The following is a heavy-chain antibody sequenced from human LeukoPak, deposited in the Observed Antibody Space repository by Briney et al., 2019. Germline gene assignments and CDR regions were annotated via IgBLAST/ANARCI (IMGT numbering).Heavy chain of an antibody. J-gene: IGHJ6*03. V-gene: IGHV3-48*03. CDR1: GFTFSSYE. CDR2: ISSSGSTI. Sequence: GGSLRLSCAASGFTFSSYEMNWVRQAPGKGLEWVSYISSSGSTIYYADSVKGRFTISRDNAKNSLYLQMNSLRAEDTALYYCAATVDTAMVHYSGYYYCVDVWGKGTTVTVSS. CDR3: AATVDTAMVHYSGYYYCVDV. D-gene: IGHD5-18*01.